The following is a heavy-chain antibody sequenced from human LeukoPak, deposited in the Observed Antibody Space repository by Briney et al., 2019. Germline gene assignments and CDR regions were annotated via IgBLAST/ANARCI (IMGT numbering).Heavy chain of an antibody. Sequence: SQTLSLTCAISGDSVSSNTATWNWIRQSPSRGLEWLGGTYYRSKWFSDYALSVKSRIMINPDTSKNQFSLHLNSVIPEDTAIYYCARDADGAPARNFDSWGQGILVTVSS. CDR3: ARDADGAPARNFDS. J-gene: IGHJ4*02. V-gene: IGHV6-1*01. D-gene: IGHD6-13*01. CDR1: GDSVSSNTAT. CDR2: TYYRSKWFS.